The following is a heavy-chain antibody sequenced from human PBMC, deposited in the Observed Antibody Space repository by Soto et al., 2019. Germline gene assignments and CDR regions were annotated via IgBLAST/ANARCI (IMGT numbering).Heavy chain of an antibody. J-gene: IGHJ6*02. V-gene: IGHV4-34*01. D-gene: IGHD3-3*01. CDR2: INHSGST. CDR3: ASGSVLTYYDFWSVYPPPTDV. CDR1: GGSFSGYY. Sequence: SETLSLTCAVYGGSFSGYYWSWIRQPPGTGLEWIGEINHSGSTNYNPSLKSRVTISVDTSKNQFSLKLSSVTASDTAVYYCASGSVLTYYDFWSVYPPPTDVWGQGTTVTSP.